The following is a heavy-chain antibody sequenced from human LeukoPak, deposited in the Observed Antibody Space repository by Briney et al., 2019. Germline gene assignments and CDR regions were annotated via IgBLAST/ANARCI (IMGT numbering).Heavy chain of an antibody. V-gene: IGHV3-30*04. CDR3: ARGEYYFDY. CDR1: GFTFSTYA. CDR2: ISYEGGTQ. J-gene: IGHJ4*02. Sequence: PGGSLRLSCAASGFTFSTYAMHCVRQAPGKGLEWVAVISYEGGTQHYADSVKGRFIISRDNPRNTLYLQMNILRTEDTAVYYCARGEYYFDYWGQGTLVTVSS.